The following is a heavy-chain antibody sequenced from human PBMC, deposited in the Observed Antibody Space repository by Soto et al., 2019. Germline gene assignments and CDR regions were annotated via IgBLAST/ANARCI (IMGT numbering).Heavy chain of an antibody. Sequence: ASVKVSCKASGGTFSSYAISWVRQAPGQGLEWMGGIIPIFGTANYAQKFQGRVTITADESTSTAYMELSSLRSEDTAVYYCARAIGGGYCSSTCLDGLDFWGQGTTVTVSS. D-gene: IGHD2-2*01. J-gene: IGHJ6*02. CDR2: IIPIFGTA. CDR1: GGTFSSYA. V-gene: IGHV1-69*13. CDR3: ARAIGGGYCSSTCLDGLDF.